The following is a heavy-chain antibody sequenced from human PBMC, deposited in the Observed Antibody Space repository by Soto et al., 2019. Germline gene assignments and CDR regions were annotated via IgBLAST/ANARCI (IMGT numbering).Heavy chain of an antibody. CDR2: IYYSGST. Sequence: QVQLQESGPGLVKPSQTLSLTCTVSGGSISSGDYYWSWIRQPPGKGLEWIGYIYYSGSTYYNPSLQSRVTISVDTSKNQFSLKRSSVTAADTAVYYCAIERITMVRGLVYYYYGMDVWCQWTTVTVSS. D-gene: IGHD3-10*01. J-gene: IGHJ6*02. CDR3: AIERITMVRGLVYYYYGMDV. CDR1: GGSISSGDYY. V-gene: IGHV4-30-4*01.